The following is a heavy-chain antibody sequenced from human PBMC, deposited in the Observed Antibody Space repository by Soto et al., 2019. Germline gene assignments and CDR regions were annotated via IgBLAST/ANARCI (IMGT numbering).Heavy chain of an antibody. D-gene: IGHD4-17*01. CDR2: AHHSGRT. V-gene: IGHV4-4*02. CDR3: ASSEATVLDY. J-gene: IGHJ4*02. Sequence: QVQLQESGPGLVKPSGTLSLTCTVSGASMSSSNWWNWVRQPPGKGLEWIGEAHHSGRTNYNSALKTRVTISVDKSTNHFSRKLSSVTAADTAVYYCASSEATVLDYWGQGTLVTVSS. CDR1: GASMSSSNW.